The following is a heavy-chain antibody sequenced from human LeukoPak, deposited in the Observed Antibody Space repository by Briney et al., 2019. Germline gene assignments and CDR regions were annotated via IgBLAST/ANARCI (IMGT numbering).Heavy chain of an antibody. V-gene: IGHV4-39*07. CDR3: ARVYGKAGRRTGNAFDI. J-gene: IGHJ3*02. D-gene: IGHD3-10*01. CDR1: GGSIISSTYY. CDR2: IFYSGNT. Sequence: SETLSLTCTISGGSIISSTYYWGWIRQPPGKGLEWIGSIFYSGNTYYNPSLKSRVTISVDTSKNQFSLKLSSVTAADTAVYYCARVYGKAGRRTGNAFDIWGQGTMVTVSS.